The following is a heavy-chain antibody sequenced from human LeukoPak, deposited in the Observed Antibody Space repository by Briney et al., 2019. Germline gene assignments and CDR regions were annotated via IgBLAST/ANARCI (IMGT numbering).Heavy chain of an antibody. D-gene: IGHD5-12*01. CDR3: AKSSHIVARGGYFDY. CDR2: ISGSGGST. J-gene: IGHJ4*02. CDR1: GFTFSSYA. V-gene: IGHV3-23*01. Sequence: GGSLRLSCAASGFTFSSYAMSWVRQAPGKGLEWVSAISGSGGSTYYADYVKGRFTISRANSKNTLYLQMNSLRAEDTAVYYCAKSSHIVARGGYFDYWGQGTLVTVSS.